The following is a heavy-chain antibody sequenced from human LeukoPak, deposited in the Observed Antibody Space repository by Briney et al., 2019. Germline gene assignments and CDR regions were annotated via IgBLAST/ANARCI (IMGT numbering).Heavy chain of an antibody. CDR3: VRRNHWFDP. Sequence: SETLSLTCAVYGGSFSGYYWSWIRQPPGKGLEWIGEINHSGSTNYNPSLKSRVTISVDTSKNQFSLKLSSVTAADTAVYYCVRRNHWFDPWGQGALVTVSS. CDR2: INHSGST. J-gene: IGHJ5*02. V-gene: IGHV4-34*01. CDR1: GGSFSGYY.